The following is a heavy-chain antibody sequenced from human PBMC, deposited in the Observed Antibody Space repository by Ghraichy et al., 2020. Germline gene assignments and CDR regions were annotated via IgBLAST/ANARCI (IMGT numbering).Heavy chain of an antibody. V-gene: IGHV4-39*01. Sequence: SETLSLTCTVFGGSISSSSYYWGWIRQPPGKGLEWIGNIYYSGGTYYNPSLKSRVTISIDTSKNQFSLKLSSVTAADTAVYYCARHLGTVSQIYGMDVWGQGTTVTVSS. CDR1: GGSISSSSYY. J-gene: IGHJ6*02. CDR2: IYYSGGT. CDR3: ARHLGTVSQIYGMDV. D-gene: IGHD1-1*01.